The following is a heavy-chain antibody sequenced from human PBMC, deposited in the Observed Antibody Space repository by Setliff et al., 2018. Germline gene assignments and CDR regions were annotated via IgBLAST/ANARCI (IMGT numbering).Heavy chain of an antibody. Sequence: GGSLRLSCAASGFSFRDAWMNWVRQAPGKGLEWVGRIKTKNDVGTEEYAAPVKGRFTISRDDSKNTLFLQMDSLKSEDTAFYYCAKELWPDTRYYYMDLWGKGTTVTVSS. D-gene: IGHD3-10*01. CDR2: IKTKNDVGTE. J-gene: IGHJ6*03. CDR3: AKELWPDTRYYYMDL. V-gene: IGHV3-15*07. CDR1: GFSFRDAW.